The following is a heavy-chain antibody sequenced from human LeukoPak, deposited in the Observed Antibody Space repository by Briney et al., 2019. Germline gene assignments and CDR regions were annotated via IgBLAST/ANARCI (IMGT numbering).Heavy chain of an antibody. CDR3: ARAGYLRPPAD. CDR1: GGSISSYY. V-gene: IGHV4-59*08. D-gene: IGHD6-13*01. Sequence: SETLSLTCTVSGGSISSYYWSWIRQPPGKGLEWIGYIYYSGSTNYNPSLKSRVTISVDTSKNQFSLKLSSVTAADTAVYYCARAGYLRPPADWGQGTLVTVSS. J-gene: IGHJ4*02. CDR2: IYYSGST.